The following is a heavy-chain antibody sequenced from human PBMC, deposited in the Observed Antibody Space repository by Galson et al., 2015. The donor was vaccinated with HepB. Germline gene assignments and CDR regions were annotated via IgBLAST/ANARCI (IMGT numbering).Heavy chain of an antibody. Sequence: SLRLSCAASGLTYSDSSMTWVRQAPGQGLEWVSVVSGSGVNTFYADSVKGRFTVSRDTSKNIFYLQMNSLRAYDTALYYCAKGIWGFAMFDALDIWGQGTMVTVSS. V-gene: IGHV3-23*01. CDR2: VSGSGVNT. D-gene: IGHD3-16*01. CDR1: GLTYSDSS. J-gene: IGHJ3*02. CDR3: AKGIWGFAMFDALDI.